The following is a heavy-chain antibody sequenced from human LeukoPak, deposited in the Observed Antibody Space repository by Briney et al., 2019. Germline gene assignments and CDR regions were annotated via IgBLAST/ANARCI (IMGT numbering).Heavy chain of an antibody. CDR3: ARDQYRYYYDSSGYSGGY. CDR2: INPNSGGT. J-gene: IGHJ4*02. V-gene: IGHV1-2*02. Sequence: GDSVKVSCKASGYTLSGHYMHWVRQAPGQGLEWMGWINPNSGGTNYAQKFQGRVTVTRDTSISTAYMELSRLRSDDTAVYYCARDQYRYYYDSSGYSGGYWGQGTLVTVSS. D-gene: IGHD3-22*01. CDR1: GYTLSGHY.